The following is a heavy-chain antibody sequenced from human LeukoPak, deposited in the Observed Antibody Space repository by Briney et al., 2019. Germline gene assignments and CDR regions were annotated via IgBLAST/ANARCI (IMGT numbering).Heavy chain of an antibody. Sequence: PSENPSLPPAVYGGGFPGYYWSLIPPPPRKGLGGVWEISHSGSTNYNPSLKSRVTISVDTSKNQFSLKLSSVTAADTAVYYCARARATMVTHTPFDSWGQGTLVTVSS. CDR3: ARARATMVTHTPFDS. D-gene: IGHD4-23*01. V-gene: IGHV4-34*01. CDR1: GGGFPGYY. CDR2: ISHSGST. J-gene: IGHJ4*02.